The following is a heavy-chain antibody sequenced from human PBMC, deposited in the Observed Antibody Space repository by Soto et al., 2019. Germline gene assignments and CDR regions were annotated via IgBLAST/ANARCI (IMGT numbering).Heavy chain of an antibody. J-gene: IGHJ6*02. CDR3: AREFSSGWSAEGVDV. CDR2: VYYSGST. V-gene: IGHV4-39*02. Sequence: SETLSLTCTVSGGSVSSSSYYWGWVRQPPGKGLEWIGSVYYSGSTYYNPSLESRVTISVDKSKNQFSLQLNSVTPEDTAVYYCAREFSSGWSAEGVDVWGQGTTVTVSS. D-gene: IGHD6-19*01. CDR1: GGSVSSSSYY.